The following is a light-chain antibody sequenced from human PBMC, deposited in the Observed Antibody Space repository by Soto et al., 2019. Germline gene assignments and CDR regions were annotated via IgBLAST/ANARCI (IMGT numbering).Light chain of an antibody. CDR1: SSDVGSYNL. Sequence: QSALTQPASVSRAPGQSITISCTRTSSDVGSYNLVSWYQQHPGKAPKLMIYEGSKRPSGVSNRFSGSKSGNTASLTISGLQAEDGADYYCCSYAGSSTDVVFGGGTKVTVL. CDR3: CSYAGSSTDVV. CDR2: EGS. V-gene: IGLV2-23*01. J-gene: IGLJ2*01.